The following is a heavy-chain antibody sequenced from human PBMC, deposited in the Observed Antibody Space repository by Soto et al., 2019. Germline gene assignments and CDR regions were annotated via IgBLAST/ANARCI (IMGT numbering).Heavy chain of an antibody. V-gene: IGHV1-69*01. D-gene: IGHD3-22*01. CDR2: IIPIFGTA. CDR1: GGIFSSYA. CDR3: ARGVSGYVWFNEF. J-gene: IGHJ4*02. Sequence: QEQLVQSGAEVKKPGSSVKVSCKASGGIFSSYAISWVRQAPGQGLEWMGGIIPIFGTANYAQKFQGRVTNTADESTNTAYMDLSILKSEDTAIYYCARGVSGYVWFNEFWGQGTLVTVSS.